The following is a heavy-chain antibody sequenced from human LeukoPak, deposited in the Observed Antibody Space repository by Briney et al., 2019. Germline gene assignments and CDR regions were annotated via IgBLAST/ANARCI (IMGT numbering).Heavy chain of an antibody. D-gene: IGHD3-3*01. V-gene: IGHV4-39*01. CDR2: IYYSGST. J-gene: IGHJ3*02. CDR1: GGSISSSSYY. Sequence: SETLSLTCTVSGGSISSSSYYWGWIRQPPGKGLEWIGSIYYSGSTYYNPSLKSRVTISVDTSKNQFSLKLSSVTAADTAVYYCARVTILGVVIIPKFDAFDIWGQGTMVTVSS. CDR3: ARVTILGVVIIPKFDAFDI.